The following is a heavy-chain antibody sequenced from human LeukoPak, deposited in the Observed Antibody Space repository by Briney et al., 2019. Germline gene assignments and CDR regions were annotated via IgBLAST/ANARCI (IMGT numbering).Heavy chain of an antibody. J-gene: IGHJ5*02. CDR2: IIPIFGTA. CDR1: GGTFSSYA. Sequence: SVKVSCKASGGTFSSYAISWVRQAPGQGLEWMGGIIPIFGTANYAQKFQGRVTITADESTSTAHMELSSLRSEDTAVYYCARDPHHRGYDSWFDPWGQGTLVTVSS. V-gene: IGHV1-69*13. CDR3: ARDPHHRGYDSWFDP. D-gene: IGHD5-12*01.